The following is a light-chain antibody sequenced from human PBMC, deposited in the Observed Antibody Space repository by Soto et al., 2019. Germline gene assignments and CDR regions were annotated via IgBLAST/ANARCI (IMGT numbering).Light chain of an antibody. J-gene: IGKJ4*01. CDR2: VAS. Sequence: DIQMTQSPSSLSASVGDSVTITCRASQSINIYLSWYQQKPGKAPKLLINVASTLQGGVPSRFSGSGSGTEFTLAISSLQPEDSATYYCQQSYSRLLTFGGGPKVDIK. CDR3: QQSYSRLLT. V-gene: IGKV1-39*01. CDR1: QSINIY.